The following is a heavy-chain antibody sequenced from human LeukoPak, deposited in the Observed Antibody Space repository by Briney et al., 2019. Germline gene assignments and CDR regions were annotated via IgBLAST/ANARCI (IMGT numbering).Heavy chain of an antibody. V-gene: IGHV5-51*01. CDR1: GFSFISYW. Sequence: GESLKISCKGSGFSFISYWIVWVRQMPGTGLEWMGIIDPGDSDTRYSPSFQGQVTISADKSISTAYLQWSSLKASDTAMYYCARQVAARSSLGLYYSDYWGQGTLVTVSS. J-gene: IGHJ4*02. CDR3: ARQVAARSSLGLYYSDY. CDR2: IDPGDSDT. D-gene: IGHD6-6*01.